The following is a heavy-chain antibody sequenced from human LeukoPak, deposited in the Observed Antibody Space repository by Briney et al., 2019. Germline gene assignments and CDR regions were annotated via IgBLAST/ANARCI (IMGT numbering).Heavy chain of an antibody. CDR1: GFTLSSYW. CDR3: ARDTAGIGVDY. V-gene: IGHV3-74*01. Sequence: PGGSLRLSCAASGFTLSSYWMHWVRQAPGKGLVWVSRINSDGSTTNYADSVKGRFTISRDNAKNTLYLQMNGLRAEDTAVYHCARDTAGIGVDYWGQGTLVTVSS. D-gene: IGHD3-16*01. J-gene: IGHJ4*02. CDR2: INSDGSTT.